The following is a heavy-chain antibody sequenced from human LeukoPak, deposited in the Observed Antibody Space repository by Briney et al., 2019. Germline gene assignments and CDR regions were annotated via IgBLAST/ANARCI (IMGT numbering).Heavy chain of an antibody. J-gene: IGHJ4*02. CDR3: ARAKDFDFWSGYYIFDY. D-gene: IGHD3-3*01. CDR2: INTSGST. CDR1: GGSISSGSYY. V-gene: IGHV4-61*02. Sequence: SSQTLSLTCTVSGGSISSGSYYWRWIRQPAGKGLEWIGRINTSGSTNYNPSLKSRVTISVDTSKNQFSLKLSSVTAADTAVYYCARAKDFDFWSGYYIFDYWGQGTLVTVSS.